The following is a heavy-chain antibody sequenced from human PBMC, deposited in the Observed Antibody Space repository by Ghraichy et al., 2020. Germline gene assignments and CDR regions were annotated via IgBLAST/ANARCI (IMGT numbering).Heavy chain of an antibody. V-gene: IGHV3-7*01. Sequence: GGSLRLSCVASGFTFSSYWMTWVRQAPGKGLEWVANINQNGSEKYYVDSVKGRVTISRDNAKNALYLQMNSLRDEETAVYYCARVRGSGCLDYWGQGTLVTVSS. CDR2: INQNGSEK. J-gene: IGHJ4*02. CDR3: ARVRGSGCLDY. D-gene: IGHD6-19*01. CDR1: GFTFSSYW.